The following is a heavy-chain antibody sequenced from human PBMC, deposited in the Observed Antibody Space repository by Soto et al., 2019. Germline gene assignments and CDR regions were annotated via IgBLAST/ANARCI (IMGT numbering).Heavy chain of an antibody. D-gene: IGHD3-10*01. V-gene: IGHV3-23*01. J-gene: IGHJ5*02. CDR1: GFTFSTYA. Sequence: EVQLLESGGGWVHLGGPLRLSCAPSGFTFSTYAMTWFPRPPGKGLGGVSAISGTGGAIYYADSVKGRFTISRDNSKNTLYLQMNSLRAEDTAVYFCAKYMTMARSANWFDPWGQGTLVTVSS. CDR2: ISGTGGAI. CDR3: AKYMTMARSANWFDP.